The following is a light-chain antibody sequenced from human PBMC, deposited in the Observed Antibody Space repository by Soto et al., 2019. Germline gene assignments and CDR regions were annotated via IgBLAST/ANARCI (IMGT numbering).Light chain of an antibody. Sequence: DIPLTQSPSSVSASVGDRVTITCRSSQNLDIYLSWYQQKPGKAPKILIYAASTLQSGVPSRFSGSGSGTDFTLSISNLQPEDSATYYCQQSMTRPTFGQGTKVEIK. CDR2: AAS. J-gene: IGKJ1*01. V-gene: IGKV1-39*01. CDR1: QNLDIY. CDR3: QQSMTRPT.